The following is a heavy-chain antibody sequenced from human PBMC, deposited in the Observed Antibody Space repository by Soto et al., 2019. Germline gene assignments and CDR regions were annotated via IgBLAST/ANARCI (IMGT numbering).Heavy chain of an antibody. CDR1: GFTFSGSA. V-gene: IGHV3-73*01. D-gene: IGHD1-26*01. CDR2: IRSKANSYAT. Sequence: GGSLRLSCAASGFTFSGSAMHWVRQASGKGLEWVGRIRSKANSYATAYAASVKGRFTISRDDSKNTAYLQMNSLKTEDTAVYYCTRHRDSGSYFPNDYWGQGTLVTVSS. CDR3: TRHRDSGSYFPNDY. J-gene: IGHJ4*02.